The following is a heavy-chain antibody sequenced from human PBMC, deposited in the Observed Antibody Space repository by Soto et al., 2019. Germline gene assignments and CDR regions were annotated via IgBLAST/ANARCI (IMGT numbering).Heavy chain of an antibody. V-gene: IGHV1-2*02. CDR2: INPNSGGT. CDR3: ARAPVYCSGGSCYPDY. J-gene: IGHJ4*02. CDR1: GYTFTGYY. D-gene: IGHD2-15*01. Sequence: ASVKVSCKASGYTFTGYYMHWVRQAPGQGLEWMGWINPNSGGTNYAQKFQGRVTMTRDTSISTAYMELSRLRSDDTAVYYCARAPVYCSGGSCYPDYSGQGTLVTVSS.